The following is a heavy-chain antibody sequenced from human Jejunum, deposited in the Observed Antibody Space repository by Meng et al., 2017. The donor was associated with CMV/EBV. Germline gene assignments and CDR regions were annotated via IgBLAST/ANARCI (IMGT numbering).Heavy chain of an antibody. CDR3: ARDFRYKWSYWLDP. CDR2: VQYDRFSK. D-gene: IGHD1-7*01. V-gene: IGHV3-30*02. CDR1: GSTFRYHG. Sequence: GSTFRYHGMHWVRQAPGKGLEWVAFVQYDRFSKYYADAVKGRFTISRDHSNNTLYLQMDSLRPEDTAIYYCARDFRYKWSYWLDPWGQGTLVTVSS. J-gene: IGHJ5*02.